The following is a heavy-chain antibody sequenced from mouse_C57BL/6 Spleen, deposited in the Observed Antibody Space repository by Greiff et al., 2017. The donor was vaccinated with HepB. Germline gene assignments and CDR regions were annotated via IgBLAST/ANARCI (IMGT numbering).Heavy chain of an antibody. V-gene: IGHV5-6*01. CDR3: ASDYSNYFDY. Sequence: EVQGVESGGDLVKPGGSLKLSCAASGFTFSSYGMSWVRQTPDKRLEWVATISSGGSYTYYPDSVKGRFTISRDNAKNTLYLQMSSLKSEDTAMYYCASDYSNYFDYWGQGTTLTVSS. J-gene: IGHJ2*01. CDR2: ISSGGSYT. CDR1: GFTFSSYG. D-gene: IGHD2-5*01.